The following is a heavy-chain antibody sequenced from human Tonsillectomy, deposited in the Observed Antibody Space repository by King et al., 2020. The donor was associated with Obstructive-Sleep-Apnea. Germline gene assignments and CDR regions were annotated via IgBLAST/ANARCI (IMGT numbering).Heavy chain of an antibody. J-gene: IGHJ5*02. CDR2: INHSGST. CDR1: GGSFSDYY. V-gene: IGHV4-34*01. D-gene: IGHD6-13*01. CDR3: ASGSGAAAVSWFDP. Sequence: VQLQQWGAGLLKPSETLSLTCAVFGGSFSDYYWSWIRQPPGKGLEWVGEINHSGSTNYNPSLKSRVTISVDKSKNKFSLKLNSVTDADTAVYYCASGSGAAAVSWFDPWGQGTLVTVSS.